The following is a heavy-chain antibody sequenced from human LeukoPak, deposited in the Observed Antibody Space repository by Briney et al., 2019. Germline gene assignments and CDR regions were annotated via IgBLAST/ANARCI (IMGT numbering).Heavy chain of an antibody. CDR2: IYYSGST. J-gene: IGHJ4*02. D-gene: IGHD2-15*01. Sequence: PSETLSLTCTVSGGSISSYYWSWIRQPPGKGLEWIGYIYYSGSTNYNPSLKGRVTISVDTSKNQFSLKVISVTAADTAVYYCAREGGVVAGTFDYWGQGTLVTISS. CDR3: AREGGVVAGTFDY. CDR1: GGSISSYY. V-gene: IGHV4-59*01.